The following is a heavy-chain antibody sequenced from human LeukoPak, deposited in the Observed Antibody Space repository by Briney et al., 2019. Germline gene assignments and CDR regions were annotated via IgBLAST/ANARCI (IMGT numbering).Heavy chain of an antibody. V-gene: IGHV3-7*01. CDR1: GFTFSSYW. CDR2: IKRDGSEK. Sequence: GGSLRLSCAASGFTFSSYWMSWVRQAPGKGLEWVANIKRDGSEKYYVDSVKGRFTISRDNAKNSLYLQMNSLRAEDTAVYYCARDHYYDSSGEQLDYWGQGTLVTVSS. CDR3: ARDHYYDSSGEQLDY. D-gene: IGHD3-22*01. J-gene: IGHJ4*02.